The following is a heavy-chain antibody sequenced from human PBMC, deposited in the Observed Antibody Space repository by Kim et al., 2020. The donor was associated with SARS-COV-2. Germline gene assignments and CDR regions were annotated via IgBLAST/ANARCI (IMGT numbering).Heavy chain of an antibody. D-gene: IGHD4-17*01. CDR3: ARHTDYGDYTCLDY. J-gene: IGHJ4*02. Sequence: SETLSLTCTVSGGSISSYYWSWIRQPPGKGLEWIGYIYYSGSTNYNPSLKSRVTISVDTSKNQFSLKLSSVTAADTAVYYCARHTDYGDYTCLDYWGQGTLVTVSS. CDR2: IYYSGST. CDR1: GGSISSYY. V-gene: IGHV4-59*08.